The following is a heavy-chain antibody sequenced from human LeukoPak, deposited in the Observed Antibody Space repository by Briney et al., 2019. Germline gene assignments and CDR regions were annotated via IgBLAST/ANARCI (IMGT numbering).Heavy chain of an antibody. D-gene: IGHD6-19*01. V-gene: IGHV3-21*01. J-gene: IGHJ4*02. CDR3: ATGYSSGWYDY. CDR1: GFTSSSYS. Sequence: PGGSLRLSCAASGFTSSSYSMNWVRQAPGKGLEWVSSISSSSSYIYYADSVKGRFTISRENAKNSLYLQMNSLRAEDTAVYYCATGYSSGWYDYWGQGTLVTVSS. CDR2: ISSSSSYI.